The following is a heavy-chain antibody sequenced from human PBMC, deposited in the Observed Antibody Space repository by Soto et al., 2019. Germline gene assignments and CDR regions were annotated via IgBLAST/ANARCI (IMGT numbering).Heavy chain of an antibody. J-gene: IGHJ6*02. V-gene: IGHV4-31*03. D-gene: IGHD5-12*01. CDR3: ARLVGATITHYGMDV. Sequence: QVQLQESGPGLVKPSQTLSLTCTVSGGSISSGGYYWSWIRQHPGKGLEWIGYIYYSGSTYYNPSLKIRVTLPVDTSTNQSSLKLSSVTAADTAVYYCARLVGATITHYGMDVWGQGTTVTVSS. CDR1: GGSISSGGYY. CDR2: IYYSGST.